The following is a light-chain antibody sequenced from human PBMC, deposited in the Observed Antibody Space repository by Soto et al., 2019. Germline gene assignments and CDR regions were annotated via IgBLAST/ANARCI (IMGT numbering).Light chain of an antibody. CDR3: QKYTGPPTT. V-gene: IGKV3-20*01. Sequence: DIVLTQSPGTLSLYPGERDTLSCRASQTVTRSYLAWCQQRPGQAHRLLIYGASTRAAGIPDRFSGSGSGTDFTLTITRLEPEDSAVYFCQKYTGPPTTFGEGKRLAIK. CDR1: QTVTRSY. CDR2: GAS. J-gene: IGKJ5*01.